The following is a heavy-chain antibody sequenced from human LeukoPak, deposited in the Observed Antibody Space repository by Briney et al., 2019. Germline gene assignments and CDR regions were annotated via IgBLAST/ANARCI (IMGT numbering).Heavy chain of an antibody. D-gene: IGHD2-8*01. CDR2: SGGSGGGT. V-gene: IGHV3-23*01. Sequence: GGSLRLSCAASGFTFSSYAMSWVRQAPGKGLEWVSVSGGSGGGTYYADSVKGRFTISRDNSKNTLYLQMNSLRAEDTAVYYCAKGRAYRVYASSDSWGQGTLVTVSS. J-gene: IGHJ4*02. CDR3: AKGRAYRVYASSDS. CDR1: GFTFSSYA.